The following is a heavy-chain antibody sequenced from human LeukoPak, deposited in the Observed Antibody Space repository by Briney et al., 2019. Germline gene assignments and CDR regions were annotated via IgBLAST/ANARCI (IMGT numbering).Heavy chain of an antibody. V-gene: IGHV3-23*01. CDR2: INGGGGLT. Sequence: PGGSLRVSCEGSGFTISSYAMSWVRQAPGKGLEWVSAINGGGGLTYYADSVKGQFTISRDNSRNTLYLQMNSLRAEDTAVYYCAKVPYTYGPLYDFWGQGTLVTVSS. CDR3: AKVPYTYGPLYDF. CDR1: GFTISSYA. J-gene: IGHJ4*02. D-gene: IGHD3-10*01.